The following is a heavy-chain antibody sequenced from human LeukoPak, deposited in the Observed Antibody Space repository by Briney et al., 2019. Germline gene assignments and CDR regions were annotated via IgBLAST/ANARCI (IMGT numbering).Heavy chain of an antibody. D-gene: IGHD6-19*01. CDR1: GYRFTSYR. CDR3: ARAGYTSGWYSST. Sequence: GESLRISCKGPGYRFTSYRITWVRQMPGKGLEWMGRIDPSDSYTNYGPSFQGHATISADKSISTAYLQWNSLKASDTAMYYCARAGYTSGWYSSTWGQGTLVTVSS. V-gene: IGHV5-10-1*01. J-gene: IGHJ5*02. CDR2: IDPSDSYT.